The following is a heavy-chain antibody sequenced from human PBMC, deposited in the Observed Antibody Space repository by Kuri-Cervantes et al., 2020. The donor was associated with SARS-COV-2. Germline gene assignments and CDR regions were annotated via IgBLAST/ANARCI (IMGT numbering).Heavy chain of an antibody. CDR2: ISSDGINT. D-gene: IGHD2-21*01. CDR1: GFRFSSYG. V-gene: IGHV3-30*03. J-gene: IGHJ4*02. Sequence: GESLKISCAAPGFRFSSYGMHWVRQAPGKGLEWVSVISSDGINTYYADSVKGRFTISRDTSRNTLYLRMNSLRTEDTAIYYCARDRVGVHDCWGQGTLVTVSS. CDR3: ARDRVGVHDC.